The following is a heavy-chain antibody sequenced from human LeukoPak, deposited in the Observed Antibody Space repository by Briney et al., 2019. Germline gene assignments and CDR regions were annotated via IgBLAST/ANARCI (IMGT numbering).Heavy chain of an antibody. CDR1: GYTFSSYW. J-gene: IGHJ4*02. CDR3: AKAGGNSFFDY. Sequence: GGSLRLSCADSGYTFSSYWMSWVRQAPGKGLEWVDNIKQDGSEKYYVDSVKGRFTISRDNAKNSLYLQMNSLRAEDTAVYYCAKAGGNSFFDYWGQGTLVTVSS. CDR2: IKQDGSEK. D-gene: IGHD4-23*01. V-gene: IGHV3-7*01.